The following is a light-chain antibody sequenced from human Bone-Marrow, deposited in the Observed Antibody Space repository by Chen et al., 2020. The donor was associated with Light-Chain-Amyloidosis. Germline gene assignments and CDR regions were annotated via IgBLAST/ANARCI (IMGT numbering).Light chain of an antibody. J-gene: IGLJ3*02. CDR2: EDD. V-gene: IGLV6-57*01. CDR1: SGSIATNY. Sequence: NFMLTQPHSVSESPGKTVIISCTRSSGSIATNYVQWYQQRPGSSPTTVIYEDDQRPSGVPDRFSGSSDRASNSASLTISGLETEDEADRCCQCYQGSSQGVFGGGTKLTVL. CDR3: QCYQGSSQGV.